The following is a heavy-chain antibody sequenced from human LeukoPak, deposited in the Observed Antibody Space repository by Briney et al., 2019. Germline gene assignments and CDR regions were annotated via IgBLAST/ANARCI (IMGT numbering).Heavy chain of an antibody. J-gene: IGHJ4*02. D-gene: IGHD3-10*01. CDR1: GGSICGYS. CDR2: IYTSVYT. CDR3: ASLRYGSGNQGALDYGSDY. Sequence: SETLSLTCTVSGGSICGYSWSWVRQPAGKALEWIGRIYTSVYTNYNPSLTSRVTISVDTSKNQFSLKLSSVTAADTALYYCASLRYGSGNQGALDYGSDYWGQGTLVTVSS. V-gene: IGHV4-4*07.